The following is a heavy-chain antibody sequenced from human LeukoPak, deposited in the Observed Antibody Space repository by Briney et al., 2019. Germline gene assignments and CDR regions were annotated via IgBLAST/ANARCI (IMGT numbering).Heavy chain of an antibody. Sequence: ESGPALVKPTQTLILTCTFSGFSLSTSGMCVNWIRQPPGKALEWLARIDWDNEKYYSTSLKTRLTISKDTSKNQVVLTMTNMDPVDTATYYCARMYSYSLSLDPWGQGTLVTVSS. V-gene: IGHV2-70*11. D-gene: IGHD5-18*01. CDR2: IDWDNEK. CDR3: ARMYSYSLSLDP. J-gene: IGHJ5*02. CDR1: GFSLSTSGMC.